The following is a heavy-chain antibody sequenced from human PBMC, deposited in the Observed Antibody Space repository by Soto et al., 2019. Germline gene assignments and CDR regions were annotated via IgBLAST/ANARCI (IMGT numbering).Heavy chain of an antibody. D-gene: IGHD3-3*01. CDR2: ITWNSGDI. J-gene: IGHJ4*02. V-gene: IGHV3-9*01. CDR1: EFTFEDYA. Sequence: SLRLSCAASEFTFEDYAMHWVRQAPGKGLEWVSGITWNSGDIGYADSVKGRFTISRDNAKNSLYLQMNSLRIEDTALYYCVKAAYYDFWSGYSYFDSWGQGTPVTVSS. CDR3: VKAAYYDFWSGYSYFDS.